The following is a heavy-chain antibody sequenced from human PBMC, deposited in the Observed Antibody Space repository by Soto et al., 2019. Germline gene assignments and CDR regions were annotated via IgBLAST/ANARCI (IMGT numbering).Heavy chain of an antibody. CDR1: GFTFSSYA. D-gene: IGHD2-2*01. V-gene: IGHV3-23*01. Sequence: PGGSLRLSCAASGFTFSSYAMSWVRQAPGKGLEWVSAISGSGGSTYYADSVKGRFTISRDNSKNTLYLQMNSLRAEDTAVYYCARGYCSSTSCYVEYYYYYMDVWGKGTTVTVSS. CDR2: ISGSGGST. J-gene: IGHJ6*03. CDR3: ARGYCSSTSCYVEYYYYYMDV.